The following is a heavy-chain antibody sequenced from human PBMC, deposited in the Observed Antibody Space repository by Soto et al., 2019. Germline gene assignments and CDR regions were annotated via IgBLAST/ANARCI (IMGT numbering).Heavy chain of an antibody. CDR2: IWYNGSNK. CDR1: GFTFSSYG. D-gene: IGHD4-17*01. CDR3: ARDLSGDYGALDT. J-gene: IGHJ3*02. V-gene: IGHV3-33*01. Sequence: QVQLVESGGGVVQPGRSLRLSCGPSGFTFSSYGMHWARQAPGKGLEWVAVIWYNGSNKVYADSVKARFTISRDNSKNTLYLQMNSLSAEDTAVYYCARDLSGDYGALDTWGQGTMVTVTS.